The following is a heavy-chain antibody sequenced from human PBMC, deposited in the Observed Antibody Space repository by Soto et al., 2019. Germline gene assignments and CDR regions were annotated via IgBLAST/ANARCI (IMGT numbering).Heavy chain of an antibody. J-gene: IGHJ6*02. D-gene: IGHD2-2*01. Sequence: AASVKVSCKASGYTFTSYGISWVRQAPGQGLEWMGWISAYNGNTNYAQKLQGRVTMTTDTSTSTAYMELRSLRSDDTAVYYCAKDIVVVPAAFYYYYGMDVWGQGTTVTVSS. V-gene: IGHV1-18*01. CDR3: AKDIVVVPAAFYYYYGMDV. CDR1: GYTFTSYG. CDR2: ISAYNGNT.